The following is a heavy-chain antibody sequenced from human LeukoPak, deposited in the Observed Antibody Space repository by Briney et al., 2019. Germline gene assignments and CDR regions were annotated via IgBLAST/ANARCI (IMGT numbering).Heavy chain of an antibody. V-gene: IGHV3-23*01. CDR1: GFTFSSYA. CDR3: AKSRHSSWYYYNN. CDR2: ISGSGGST. D-gene: IGHD6-13*01. Sequence: GGSLRLSCAASGFTFSSYAMSWDRQAPGKGLEWVSAISGSGGSTYYADSVKGRFTISRDNSKNTLYLQMNSLRAEDTAVYYCAKSRHSSWYYYNNWGQGTLVTVSS. J-gene: IGHJ4*02.